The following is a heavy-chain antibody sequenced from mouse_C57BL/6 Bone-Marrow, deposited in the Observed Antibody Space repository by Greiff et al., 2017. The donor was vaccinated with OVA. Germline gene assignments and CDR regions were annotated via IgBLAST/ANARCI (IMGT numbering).Heavy chain of an antibody. V-gene: IGHV1-53*01. D-gene: IGHD1-2*01. Sequence: QVQLQQPGTELVKPGASVKLSCKASGYTFTSYWMHWVKQRPGQGLEWIGYINPSNGGTNYNEKFKSKATLTVDKSSSTAYMQLSSLTSEDSAVYYCARSGFSILQTYWYFDVWGTGTTVTVSS. CDR2: INPSNGGT. J-gene: IGHJ1*03. CDR1: GYTFTSYW. CDR3: ARSGFSILQTYWYFDV.